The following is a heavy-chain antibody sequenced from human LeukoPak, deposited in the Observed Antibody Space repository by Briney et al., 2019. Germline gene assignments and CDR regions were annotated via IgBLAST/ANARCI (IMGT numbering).Heavy chain of an antibody. CDR1: GFTFSNYW. J-gene: IGHJ4*02. CDR2: IKTDGSST. D-gene: IGHD5-18*01. CDR3: VSDTALGY. V-gene: IGHV3-74*01. Sequence: GGSLRLSCAASGFTFSNYWMHWVRQAPGKGLVWVSRIKTDGSSTFYAGSVKGRFTISRDNAKNTMYLQMNSLRVEDTAVYYCVSDTALGYWGQGTLVTVSS.